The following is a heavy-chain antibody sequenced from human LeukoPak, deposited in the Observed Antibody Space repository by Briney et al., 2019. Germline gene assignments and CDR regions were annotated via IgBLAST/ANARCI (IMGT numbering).Heavy chain of an antibody. D-gene: IGHD2-2*02. CDR2: ISSSSSTI. CDR1: GFTFSSYS. V-gene: IGHV3-48*04. J-gene: IGHJ6*03. Sequence: GGSLRLSCAASGFTFSSYSMNWVRQAPGKGLEWVSYISSSSSTIYYADSVKGRFTISRDNAKNSLYLQMNSLRAEDTAVYYCARVDIVVVPADIRGYYYYYYMDVWGKGTTVTVSS. CDR3: ARVDIVVVPADIRGYYYYYYMDV.